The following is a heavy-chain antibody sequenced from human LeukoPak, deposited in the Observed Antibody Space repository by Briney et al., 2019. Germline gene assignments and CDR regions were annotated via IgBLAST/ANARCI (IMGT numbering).Heavy chain of an antibody. V-gene: IGHV4-59*01. Sequence: SETLSLTCTVSGGSISSYYWSWIRQPPGKGLEWIGYIYYSGSTNYNPSLKSRVTISVDTSKNQFSLKLSSVTAADTAVYYCARDAFLAGEPNNWFDPWGQGTLVTVSS. D-gene: IGHD3-3*02. CDR3: ARDAFLAGEPNNWFDP. CDR1: GGSISSYY. J-gene: IGHJ5*02. CDR2: IYYSGST.